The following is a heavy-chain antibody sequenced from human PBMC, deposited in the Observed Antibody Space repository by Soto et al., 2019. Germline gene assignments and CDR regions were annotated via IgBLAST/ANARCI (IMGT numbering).Heavy chain of an antibody. CDR2: IYSGGST. CDR1: GFTVSSNY. J-gene: IGHJ5*02. CDR3: ARDAFRNYDILTGQGFDP. D-gene: IGHD3-9*01. V-gene: IGHV3-53*01. Sequence: ETLSLSCAASGFTVSSNYMSWVRQAPGKGLEWVSVIYSGGSTYYADSVKGRFTISRDNSKNTLYLQMNSLRAEDTAVYYCARDAFRNYDILTGQGFDPWGQGTLVTVSS.